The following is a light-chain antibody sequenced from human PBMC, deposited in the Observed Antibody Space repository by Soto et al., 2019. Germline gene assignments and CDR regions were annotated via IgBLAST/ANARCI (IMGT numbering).Light chain of an antibody. V-gene: IGLV1-44*01. Sequence: QPVLTQSPSVSGTPGQRVTISCSGSSSNIGAHTVDWYQLLPGTAPKVLIYVDNQRPSGVPDRFSGSKSGTSASLAIDRLQSEDEADYYCAAWDDSLNGFVVGTGTKVTVL. CDR1: SSNIGAHT. CDR2: VDN. J-gene: IGLJ1*01. CDR3: AAWDDSLNGFV.